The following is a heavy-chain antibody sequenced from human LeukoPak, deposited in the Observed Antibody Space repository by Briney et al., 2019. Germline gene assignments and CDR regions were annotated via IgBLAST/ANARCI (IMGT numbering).Heavy chain of an antibody. CDR1: GYTFTGYY. Sequence: AASVKVSCKASGYTFTGYYMHWVRQAPGQGPEWMGRINPNSGGTNYAQKFQGRVTMTRDTSISTAYMELSRLRSDDTAVYYCAREGNDYVWGSYRYLAMDVWGKGTTVTVSS. D-gene: IGHD3-16*02. CDR2: INPNSGGT. J-gene: IGHJ6*03. V-gene: IGHV1-2*06. CDR3: AREGNDYVWGSYRYLAMDV.